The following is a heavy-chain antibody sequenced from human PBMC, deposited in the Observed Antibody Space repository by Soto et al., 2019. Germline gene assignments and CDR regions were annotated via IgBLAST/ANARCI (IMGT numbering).Heavy chain of an antibody. CDR1: GYTFTSYY. CDR3: ARQTGTTRLVYYFDY. D-gene: IGHD1-7*01. V-gene: IGHV1-18*04. J-gene: IGHJ4*02. Sequence: ASVKVSCKASGYTFTSYYMHWVRQAPGQGLEWMGWISANNGSTSYAQKLQGRVTMTTDTSTSTAYMELRSLRSDDTAMYYCARQTGTTRLVYYFDYWGQGTLVTVSS. CDR2: ISANNGST.